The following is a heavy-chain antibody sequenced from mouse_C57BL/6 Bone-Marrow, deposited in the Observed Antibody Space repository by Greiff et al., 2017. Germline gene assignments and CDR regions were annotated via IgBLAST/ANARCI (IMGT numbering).Heavy chain of an antibody. V-gene: IGHV1-50*01. Sequence: QVQLQQPGAELVKPGASVKLSCKASGYTFTSYWMQWVKQRPGQGLEWIGEIDPSDSYTNYNQKFKGKATLTVDTSSSTAYMQLSSLTSEDSAVYYCARYEMEYWGQGTSVTVSS. D-gene: IGHD2-3*01. CDR2: IDPSDSYT. J-gene: IGHJ4*01. CDR3: ARYEMEY. CDR1: GYTFTSYW.